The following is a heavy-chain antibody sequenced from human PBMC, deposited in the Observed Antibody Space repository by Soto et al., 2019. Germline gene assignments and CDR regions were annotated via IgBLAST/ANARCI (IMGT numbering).Heavy chain of an antibody. CDR2: ISYDGSNK. J-gene: IGHJ6*02. V-gene: IGHV3-30*18. CDR3: AKDPTYYDFWSGYSGYYGMDV. CDR1: GFTFSSYG. Sequence: PGGSLRLSCAASGFTFSSYGMHWVRQAPGKGLEWVAVISYDGSNKYYADSVKGRFTISRDNSKNTLYLQMNSLRAEDTAVYYCAKDPTYYDFWSGYSGYYGMDVWGQGTTVTVSS. D-gene: IGHD3-3*01.